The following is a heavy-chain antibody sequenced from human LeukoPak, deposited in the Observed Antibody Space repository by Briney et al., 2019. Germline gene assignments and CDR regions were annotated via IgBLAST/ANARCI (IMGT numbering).Heavy chain of an antibody. CDR2: IYYTGST. CDR1: GGSLSNSY. V-gene: IGHV4-59*08. Sequence: PSETLSLTYTVSGGSLSNSYWSWIRHPPGKGVEWIGYIYYTGSTDYNPSLKSRVTISVDTSRNQFSLKLSSVTAADTAVYYCARHRRDSSGYHYFDYWGKGTLVTVSS. D-gene: IGHD3-22*01. J-gene: IGHJ4*02. CDR3: ARHRRDSSGYHYFDY.